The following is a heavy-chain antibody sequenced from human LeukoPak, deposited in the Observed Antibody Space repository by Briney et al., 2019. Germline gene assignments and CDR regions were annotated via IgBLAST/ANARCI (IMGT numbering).Heavy chain of an antibody. J-gene: IGHJ4*02. Sequence: ASVKVSCKTSGYTFTGYDINWVRQAPGQGLEWMGWMKSNSGDTHFAQKFQGRLTMTRNTSINTAFMELSSLRSEDAAVYYSARGEYSSSWYPFDYWGQGSLVTVSS. D-gene: IGHD6-13*01. V-gene: IGHV1-8*01. CDR1: GYTFTGYD. CDR2: MKSNSGDT. CDR3: ARGEYSSSWYPFDY.